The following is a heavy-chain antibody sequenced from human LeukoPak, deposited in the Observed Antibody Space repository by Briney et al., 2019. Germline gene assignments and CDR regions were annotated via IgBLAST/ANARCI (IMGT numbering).Heavy chain of an antibody. CDR1: GYSFTSYW. Sequence: PGGSLKISFKGSGYSFTSYWIGWVRQMPGKGLEWMGIIYPGDSDTRYSPSFQGQVTISADKSISTAYLQWSSLKASDTAMYYCAGPCSSTSCYTDDAFDIWGQGTMVTVSS. CDR2: IYPGDSDT. CDR3: AGPCSSTSCYTDDAFDI. J-gene: IGHJ3*02. D-gene: IGHD2-2*02. V-gene: IGHV5-51*01.